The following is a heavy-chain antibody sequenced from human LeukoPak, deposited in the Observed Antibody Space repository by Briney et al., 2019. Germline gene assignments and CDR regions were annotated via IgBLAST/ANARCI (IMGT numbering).Heavy chain of an antibody. CDR2: ISSSSSTI. J-gene: IGHJ5*02. CDR1: GFTFSSYS. V-gene: IGHV3-48*01. Sequence: GGSLRLSCAASGFTFSSYSMNWVRQAPGKGLEWVSYISSSSSTIYYADSVKGRFTISRDNAKNSLYLQMNSLRAEDTAVYYCAGQSEYCTNGVCYRDSWFDPWGQGTLVTVSS. D-gene: IGHD2-8*01. CDR3: AGQSEYCTNGVCYRDSWFDP.